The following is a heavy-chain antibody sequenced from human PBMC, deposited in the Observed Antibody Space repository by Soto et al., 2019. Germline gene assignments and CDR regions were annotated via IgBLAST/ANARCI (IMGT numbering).Heavy chain of an antibody. J-gene: IGHJ3*02. CDR2: IKHDGSEK. V-gene: IGHV3-7*01. CDR1: GFTFSSYW. D-gene: IGHD2-15*01. Sequence: GGSLRLSCAASGFTFSSYWMSWVRQAPGKGLEWVANIKHDGSEKYYVDSVKGRFTISRDNAKNSLYLQMNSLRAEDTAVYYCAREGVADKFAFDIWGQGTMVTVSS. CDR3: AREGVADKFAFDI.